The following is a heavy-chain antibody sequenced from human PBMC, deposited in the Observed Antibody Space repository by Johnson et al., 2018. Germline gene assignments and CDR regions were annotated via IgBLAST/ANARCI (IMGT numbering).Heavy chain of an antibody. CDR3: AKGGMIVVSHDAFDI. J-gene: IGHJ3*02. D-gene: IGHD3-22*01. CDR1: GFTFSSYS. V-gene: IGHV3-48*01. CDR2: ISSSSSTI. Sequence: EVQLVESGGGLVQPGGSLRLSCAASGFTFSSYSMNWVRQAPGKGLEWVSYISSSSSTIYYADSVKGRFTISRDNAKNSLYLQRNSLRAEDTAVYYCAKGGMIVVSHDAFDIWGQGTMVTVSS.